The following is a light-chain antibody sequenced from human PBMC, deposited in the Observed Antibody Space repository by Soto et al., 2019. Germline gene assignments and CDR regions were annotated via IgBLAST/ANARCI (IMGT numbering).Light chain of an antibody. CDR3: AAWDDSLDGLYV. CDR1: SSNIGSKT. V-gene: IGLV1-44*01. J-gene: IGLJ1*01. CDR2: SND. Sequence: SVLTQPPSASGTPGQRVIISCSGSSSNIGSKTVNWFRQLPGTAPRLLIHSNDQRPSGVPDRFSGSKSGTSASLAISGLRSADEADYYCAAWDDSLDGLYVFGTGTKLTVL.